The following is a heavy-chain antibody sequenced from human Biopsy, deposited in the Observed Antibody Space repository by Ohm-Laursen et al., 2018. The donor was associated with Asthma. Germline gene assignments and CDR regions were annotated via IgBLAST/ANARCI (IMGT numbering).Heavy chain of an antibody. D-gene: IGHD6-19*01. V-gene: IGHV4-30-4*01. CDR2: IHYSGST. CDR3: ARAAVAASSNWFDP. CDR1: GASIKTDDHY. Sequence: SQTLSLTCSVSGASIKTDDHYWSWLRQPPGKGLEWFGFIHYSGSTSYNPSLKGGVTISVDTSNNQFSLKLSSVTAADTAFYYCARAAVAASSNWFDPWGQGTLVTVAS. J-gene: IGHJ5*02.